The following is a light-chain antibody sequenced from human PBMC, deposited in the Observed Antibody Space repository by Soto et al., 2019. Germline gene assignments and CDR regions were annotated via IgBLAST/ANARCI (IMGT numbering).Light chain of an antibody. CDR1: QSVSSSY. V-gene: IGKV3-20*01. Sequence: EIVLTQSPGTLSLSPGERATLSCRARQSVSSSYLAWYQQKTGQAPRLLIYGASSRATGIPNKFNGSGSGTDFTLTISRLEPEDFAVYYCQQYGSLPRTFGQGTKVDIK. CDR2: GAS. J-gene: IGKJ1*01. CDR3: QQYGSLPRT.